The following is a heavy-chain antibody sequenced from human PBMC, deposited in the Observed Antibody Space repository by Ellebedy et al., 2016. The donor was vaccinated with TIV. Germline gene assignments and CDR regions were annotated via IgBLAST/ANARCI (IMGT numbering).Heavy chain of an antibody. CDR1: GFTFSSYS. CDR2: ISGSSSYI. V-gene: IGHV3-21*01. CDR3: ARGANSGYDLDY. D-gene: IGHD5-12*01. J-gene: IGHJ4*02. Sequence: GESLKISCAASGFTFSSYSMNWVRQAPGKGLEWVSSISGSSSYIYYADSVKGRFTISRDNAKNSLYLQMNSLRAEDTAVYYCARGANSGYDLDYWGQGTLVTVSS.